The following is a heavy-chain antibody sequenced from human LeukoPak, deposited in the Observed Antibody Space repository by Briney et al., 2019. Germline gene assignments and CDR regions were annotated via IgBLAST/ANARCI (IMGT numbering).Heavy chain of an antibody. Sequence: SQTLSLTCAISGDSVSSSSAGWNWIRQSPSRGLEWLGRTYYRSKWCNEYAVSVKSRITINPDSSENQFSLQLNSVTPEDTAVYYCARGYNWFDPWGQGTLVTVSS. J-gene: IGHJ5*02. CDR2: TYYRSKWCN. CDR1: GDSVSSSSAG. V-gene: IGHV6-1*01. CDR3: ARGYNWFDP.